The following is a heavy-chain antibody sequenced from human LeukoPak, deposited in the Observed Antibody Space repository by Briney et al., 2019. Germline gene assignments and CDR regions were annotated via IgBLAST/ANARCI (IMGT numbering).Heavy chain of an antibody. V-gene: IGHV3-30-3*01. CDR3: ARERSGYYLVDY. CDR2: ISYDGSNK. D-gene: IGHD3-22*01. CDR1: GFTFSSYA. J-gene: IGHJ4*02. Sequence: GGSLRLSCAASGFTFSSYAMHWVRQAPGKGLEWVAVISYDGSNKYYADSVKGRFTISRDNSKNTLYLQMNSLRAEDTAVYYCARERSGYYLVDYWGQGTLVTVSS.